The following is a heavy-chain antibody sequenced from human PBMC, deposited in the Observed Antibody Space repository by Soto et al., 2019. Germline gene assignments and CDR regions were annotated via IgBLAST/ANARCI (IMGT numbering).Heavy chain of an antibody. Sequence: AGSLRLSCTASGFTFNAHWMHWVRQAPGKGLVWVSRIYFDGITTNYADSVKGRLTVSRDNAKNTVYLHVNTLRDEDTAVHYCARGGAMGVDYWGQGTLVTVSS. CDR1: GFTFNAHW. CDR2: IYFDGITT. D-gene: IGHD1-26*01. J-gene: IGHJ4*02. CDR3: ARGGAMGVDY. V-gene: IGHV3-74*01.